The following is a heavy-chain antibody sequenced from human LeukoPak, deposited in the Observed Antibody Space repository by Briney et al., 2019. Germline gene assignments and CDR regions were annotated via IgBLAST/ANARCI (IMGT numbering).Heavy chain of an antibody. CDR3: ARDGVWSGVVGANPPFDY. CDR2: INPNSGGT. Sequence: ASVKVSCKASGYIFTGYYIHWVRQAPGQGLEWMGWINPNSGGTKYAKNFQGRVTMTRDTSISTAYMELSRLRSDDSAVYYCARDGVWSGVVGANPPFDYWGQGTLVTVSS. CDR1: GYIFTGYY. J-gene: IGHJ4*02. V-gene: IGHV1-2*02. D-gene: IGHD1-26*01.